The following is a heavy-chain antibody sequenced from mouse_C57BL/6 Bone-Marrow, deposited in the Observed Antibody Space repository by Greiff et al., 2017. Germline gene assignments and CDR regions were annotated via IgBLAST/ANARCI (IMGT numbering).Heavy chain of an antibody. Sequence: QVQLKESGPELVKPGASVKLSCKASGYTFTSYAINWVKQRPGQGLEWIGWIYPRDGSTKYNEKFKGKATLTVDTSSSTAYMELHSLTSEDSAVYVCAREGNRYYWGQGTTLTVSS. D-gene: IGHD2-1*01. CDR2: IYPRDGST. J-gene: IGHJ2*01. V-gene: IGHV1-85*01. CDR1: GYTFTSYA. CDR3: AREGNRYY.